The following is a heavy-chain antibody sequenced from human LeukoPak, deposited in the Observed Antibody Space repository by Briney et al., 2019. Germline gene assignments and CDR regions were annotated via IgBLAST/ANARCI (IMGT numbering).Heavy chain of an antibody. D-gene: IGHD5-24*01. CDR2: NYYSGST. CDR3: ARGGLQRVDY. CDR1: GGSISSYY. Sequence: SETLSLTCTVSGGSISSYYWSWIRQPPGKGLEWIGYNYYSGSTNYNPSLKSRVTISVDTSKNQFSLKLSSVTAADTAVYYCARGGLQRVDYWGQGTLVTVSS. J-gene: IGHJ4*02. V-gene: IGHV4-59*01.